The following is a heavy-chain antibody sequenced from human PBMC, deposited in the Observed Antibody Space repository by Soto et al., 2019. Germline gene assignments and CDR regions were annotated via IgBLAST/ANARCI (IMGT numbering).Heavy chain of an antibody. J-gene: IGHJ5*02. CDR2: IYTSGST. CDR1: GGSISSCY. CDR3: ARVSGTGTTLMGWFDP. D-gene: IGHD1-7*01. V-gene: IGHV4-4*07. Sequence: PSETLSLTCTVSGGSISSCYWSWIRQPAGKGLEWIGRIYTSGSTNYNPSLKSRVTMSVDTSKNQFSLKLSSVTAADTAVYYCARVSGTGTTLMGWFDPWGQGTLVTVSS.